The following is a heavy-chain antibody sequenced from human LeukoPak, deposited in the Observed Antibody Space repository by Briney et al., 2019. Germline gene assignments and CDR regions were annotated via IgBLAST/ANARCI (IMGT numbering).Heavy chain of an antibody. V-gene: IGHV1-18*01. D-gene: IGHD4-17*01. CDR2: ISAYNGNT. CDR3: ASTMTTVTTSYYYYMDV. Sequence: ASVKVSCKASGYTFTSYGISWERQAPGQGLEWMGWISAYNGNTNYAQKLQGRVTMTTDTSTSTAYMELRSLRSDDTAVYYCASTMTTVTTSYYYYMDVWGKGTTVTVSS. J-gene: IGHJ6*03. CDR1: GYTFTSYG.